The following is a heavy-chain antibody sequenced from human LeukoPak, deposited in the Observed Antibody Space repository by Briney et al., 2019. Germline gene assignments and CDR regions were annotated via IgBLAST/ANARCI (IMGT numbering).Heavy chain of an antibody. Sequence: SVKVSCKASGGTFSSYTISWVRQAPGQGLEWMGRIIPILGIANYAQKFQGRVTITADKSTSTAYMELSSLRSEDTAVYYCARYGDHYYYGMDVWGQGTTVTVSS. CDR3: ARYGDHYYYGMDV. V-gene: IGHV1-69*02. D-gene: IGHD4-17*01. CDR1: GGTFSSYT. J-gene: IGHJ6*02. CDR2: IIPILGIA.